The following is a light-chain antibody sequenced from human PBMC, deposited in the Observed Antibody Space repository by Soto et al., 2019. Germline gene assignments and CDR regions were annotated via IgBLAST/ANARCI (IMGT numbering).Light chain of an antibody. CDR2: GAS. V-gene: IGKV3-20*01. CDR3: QQYCSS. CDR1: QSVSSSY. J-gene: IGKJ2*01. Sequence: EIVLTQSPGTLSLSPGERATLSCRASQSVSSSYLAWYQQKPGQAPRLLIYGASSRATGIPDRFSGSGSGTDFTLTISILEPEDFEVYYCQQYCSSFGQGTKLEIK.